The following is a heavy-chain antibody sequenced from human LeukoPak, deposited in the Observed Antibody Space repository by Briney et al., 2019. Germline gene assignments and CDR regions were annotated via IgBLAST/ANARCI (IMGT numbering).Heavy chain of an antibody. Sequence: AGGSLRLSCAASGFTFSSYWMSWVRQAPGKGLEWVANIKQDGSEKYYVDSVKGRFTISRDNAKNSLYLQMNSLRAEDTAVYYCARERGRSIVGAQRNWFDPWGQGTLVTVSS. CDR2: IKQDGSEK. J-gene: IGHJ5*02. V-gene: IGHV3-7*01. D-gene: IGHD1-26*01. CDR3: ARERGRSIVGAQRNWFDP. CDR1: GFTFSSYW.